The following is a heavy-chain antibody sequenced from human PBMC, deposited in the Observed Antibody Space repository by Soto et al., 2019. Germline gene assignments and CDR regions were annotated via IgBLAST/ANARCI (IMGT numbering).Heavy chain of an antibody. CDR2: ISNAGTEE. J-gene: IGHJ4*02. Sequence: QVQLVESGGDVVQPGRSLRLSCVGSGFHFSYNGIHWVRQAPGKGLEWVAVISNAGTEEYYADSVEGRFTISRDNSKSTVFLQMNSLTVEDTAVYHCARHGSVTNSIDPLDYWGQGTMVTVSS. CDR3: ARHGSVTNSIDPLDY. D-gene: IGHD4-17*01. V-gene: IGHV3-30*03. CDR1: GFHFSYNG.